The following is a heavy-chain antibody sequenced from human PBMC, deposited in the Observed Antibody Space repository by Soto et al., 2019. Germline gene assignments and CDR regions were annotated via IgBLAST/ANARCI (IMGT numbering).Heavy chain of an antibody. V-gene: IGHV1-3*01. CDR3: ARWGLTAGAFDI. CDR1: GYTFTSYA. Sequence: ASVKVSCKASGYTFTSYAMHWVRQAPGQRLEWMGWINAGNGNTKYSQKFQGRVTITRDTSASTAYMELSSLRSEDTAVYYCARWGLTAGAFDIWGQGTMVTVSS. J-gene: IGHJ3*02. D-gene: IGHD6-13*01. CDR2: INAGNGNT.